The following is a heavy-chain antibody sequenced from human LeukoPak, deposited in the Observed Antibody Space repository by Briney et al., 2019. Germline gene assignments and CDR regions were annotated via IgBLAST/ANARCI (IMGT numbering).Heavy chain of an antibody. D-gene: IGHD6-19*01. J-gene: IGHJ4*02. CDR2: ISDSDGNT. CDR1: GFTFSSYA. V-gene: IGHV3-23*01. CDR3: ARDLGYSSGPNY. Sequence: PGGSLRLSCAASGFTFSSYAMSWVRQAPGKGLEWVSAISDSDGNTYYADSVKGRFTISRDNSKNTLYLQMNSLRAEDTAVYYCARDLGYSSGPNYWGQGTRVTVSS.